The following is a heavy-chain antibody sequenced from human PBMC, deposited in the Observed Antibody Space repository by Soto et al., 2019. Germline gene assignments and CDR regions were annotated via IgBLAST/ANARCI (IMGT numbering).Heavy chain of an antibody. CDR3: ARVPLEGWQWLVARWFDP. J-gene: IGHJ5*02. D-gene: IGHD6-19*01. CDR1: GYTFTSYG. V-gene: IGHV1-18*01. CDR2: ISAYNGNT. Sequence: QVQLVQSGAEVKKPGASVKVSCKASGYTFTSYGISWVRQAPGQGLEWMGWISAYNGNTNYAQKLQGRVTMTTDTSTSTAYMELRSLGSDDTAVYYCARVPLEGWQWLVARWFDPWGEGTLVTVSS.